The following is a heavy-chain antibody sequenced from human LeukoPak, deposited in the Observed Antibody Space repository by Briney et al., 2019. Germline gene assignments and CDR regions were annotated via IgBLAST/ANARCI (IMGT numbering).Heavy chain of an antibody. CDR2: MNPNSGNT. V-gene: IGHV1-8*01. CDR3: ARDGDTYYDILTGYYNVFDY. D-gene: IGHD3-9*01. Sequence: GASVKVSCKASGYTFTSYDINWARQATGQGLEWMGWMNPNSGNTGYAQKFQGRVTMTRNTSISTAYMELSSLRSEDTAVYYCARDGDTYYDILTGYYNVFDYWGQGTLVTVSS. CDR1: GYTFTSYD. J-gene: IGHJ4*02.